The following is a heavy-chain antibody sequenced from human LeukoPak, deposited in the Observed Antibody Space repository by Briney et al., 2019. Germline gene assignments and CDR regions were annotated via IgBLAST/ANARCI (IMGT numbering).Heavy chain of an antibody. CDR3: ARGTVTTRGFNY. CDR2: ISSSSNYI. D-gene: IGHD4-17*01. V-gene: IGHV3-21*01. J-gene: IGHJ4*02. CDR1: GFTFSSYN. Sequence: GGSLRLSCAASGFTFSSYNMNWVRQAPGKGLEWVSSISSSSNYIYYADSVKGRFTISRDNAKNSLYLQMNSLRAEDTAVYYCARGTVTTRGFNYWGQGTLVTVSS.